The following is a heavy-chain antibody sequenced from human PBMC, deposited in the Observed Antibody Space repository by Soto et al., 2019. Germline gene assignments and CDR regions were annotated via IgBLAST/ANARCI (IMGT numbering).Heavy chain of an antibody. Sequence: SPTLSLTCAISGDSVSSNSAAWNWIRQSPSRGLEWLGRTYYRSKWYNDYAVSVKSRITINPDTSKNQFSLQLNSVTPEDTAVYYCAREEVTVGGNSDYYYYGMDVWGQGTTVTVSS. CDR3: AREEVTVGGNSDYYYYGMDV. CDR2: TYYRSKWYN. D-gene: IGHD4-4*01. V-gene: IGHV6-1*01. CDR1: GDSVSSNSAA. J-gene: IGHJ6*02.